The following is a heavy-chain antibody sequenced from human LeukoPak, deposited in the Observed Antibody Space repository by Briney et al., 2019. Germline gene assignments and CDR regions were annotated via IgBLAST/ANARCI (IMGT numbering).Heavy chain of an antibody. V-gene: IGHV4-61*01. Sequence: PSETLSLTCTVSGGSVSSGSYYWSWIRQPPGKGLEWIGYIYYSGSTNYNPSLKSRVTISVDTSKNQFSLKLSSVTAADTAVYYCARGRVTRYYYDSSGYYYFDYWGQGTLVTVSS. CDR2: IYYSGST. CDR1: GGSVSSGSYY. CDR3: ARGRVTRYYYDSSGYYYFDY. J-gene: IGHJ4*02. D-gene: IGHD3-22*01.